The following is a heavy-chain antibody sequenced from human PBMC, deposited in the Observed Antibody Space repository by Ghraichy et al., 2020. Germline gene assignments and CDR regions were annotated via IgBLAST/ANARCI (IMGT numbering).Heavy chain of an antibody. Sequence: SETLSLTCTVSGGSISSYYWSWIRQPPGKGLEWIGYIYTSGSTNYNPSLKSRVTISVDTSRNQFSLKLSSVTAADTAVYYCARHGGGNGGTYYDFWSGYQRAYYYGMDVWGQGTTVTVSS. J-gene: IGHJ6*02. CDR3: ARHGGGNGGTYYDFWSGYQRAYYYGMDV. CDR2: IYTSGST. D-gene: IGHD3-3*01. V-gene: IGHV4-4*09. CDR1: GGSISSYY.